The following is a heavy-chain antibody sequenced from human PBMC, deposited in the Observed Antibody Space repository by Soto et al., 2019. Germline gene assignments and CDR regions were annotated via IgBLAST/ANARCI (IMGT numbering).Heavy chain of an antibody. CDR1: GYAFNKHG. J-gene: IGHJ3*02. V-gene: IGHV1-18*01. Sequence: QIQLVQSGAEVKKAGASVKVSCKASGYAFNKHGISWVRQAPGQGLEWMGWISTDSDRADYAQQFQDRLTMTTDTSTTTEYLDLRSLRSDDTAIYFCVRDRYCSRFSCIDSFAIWGQGTMVSVSS. CDR2: ISTDSDRA. D-gene: IGHD2-2*01. CDR3: VRDRYCSRFSCIDSFAI.